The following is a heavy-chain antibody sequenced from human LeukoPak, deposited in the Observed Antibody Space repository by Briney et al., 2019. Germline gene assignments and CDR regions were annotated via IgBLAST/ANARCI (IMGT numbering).Heavy chain of an antibody. D-gene: IGHD5-18*01. CDR2: INPNSGGT. CDR1: GYTFTGYY. J-gene: IGHJ4*02. Sequence: ASVKVSCKASGYTFTGYYMHWVRQAPGQGLEWMGWINPNSGGTNYAQKFQGRVTITRDTSISTAYMELSRLRSDDTAVYYGARVPSPTAMGFFFDYWGQGTLVTVSS. CDR3: ARVPSPTAMGFFFDY. V-gene: IGHV1-2*02.